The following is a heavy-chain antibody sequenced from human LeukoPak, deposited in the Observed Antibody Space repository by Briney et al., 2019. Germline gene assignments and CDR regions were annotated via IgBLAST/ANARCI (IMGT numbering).Heavy chain of an antibody. D-gene: IGHD5-12*01. CDR3: GRQWLRLTNWFDP. Sequence: SETLSLTCTVSGGSISSSNYYWGWIRQPPGKGLEWIGSIYYSGSTYYNPSLMSRVTISVNTSKNQFSLKVRSVTAADTAVYYCGRQWLRLTNWFDPWGQGTLVTVSS. CDR1: GGSISSSNYY. J-gene: IGHJ5*02. CDR2: IYYSGST. V-gene: IGHV4-39*01.